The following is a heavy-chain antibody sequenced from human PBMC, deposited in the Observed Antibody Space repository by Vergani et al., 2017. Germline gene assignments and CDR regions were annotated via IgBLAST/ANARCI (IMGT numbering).Heavy chain of an antibody. CDR2: IDHTGRP. V-gene: IGHV4-34*01. Sequence: QVQLQQWGGGLLKPSETLSLTCVVNGESFTSYHWTWIRQSPGEGLDWVGEIDHTGRPDYNPSLKSRLTMSVDKSRNQFSLTLNSVTATDTAIYFCARVNTETNGHLYYYYYMDVWGQGTAVTVS. J-gene: IGHJ6*03. CDR3: ARVNTETNGHLYYYYYMDV. CDR1: GESFTSYH. D-gene: IGHD4-11*01.